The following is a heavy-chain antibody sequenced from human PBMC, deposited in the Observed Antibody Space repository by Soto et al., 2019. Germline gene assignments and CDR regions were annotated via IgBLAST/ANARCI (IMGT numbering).Heavy chain of an antibody. CDR3: ARDGYCSGGSCYSVPVFDY. J-gene: IGHJ4*02. CDR2: IWYDGSNK. CDR1: GFTFISYG. Sequence: PGGSLRLSCAASGFTFISYGMHWVRQAPGKGLEWVAVIWYDGSNKYYADSVKGRFTISRDNSKNTLYLQMNSLRAEDTAVYYCARDGYCSGGSCYSVPVFDYWGQGT. V-gene: IGHV3-33*01. D-gene: IGHD2-15*01.